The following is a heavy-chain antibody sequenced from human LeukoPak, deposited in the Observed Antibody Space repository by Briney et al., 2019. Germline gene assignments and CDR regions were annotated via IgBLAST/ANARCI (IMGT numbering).Heavy chain of an antibody. V-gene: IGHV4-39*01. Sequence: AETLSLTCPVSGGSISSSSFYWGWIRQPPGKGLEWIGSIYYSRTTYYNPSLKSLVTISVDTSKNQFSLKLSSVTAADTAVYYCARQFSRVSGYDILAGYHKPVNWFDPWGQGPLVSVSS. CDR2: IYYSRTT. D-gene: IGHD3-9*01. J-gene: IGHJ5*02. CDR1: GGSISSSSFY. CDR3: ARQFSRVSGYDILAGYHKPVNWFDP.